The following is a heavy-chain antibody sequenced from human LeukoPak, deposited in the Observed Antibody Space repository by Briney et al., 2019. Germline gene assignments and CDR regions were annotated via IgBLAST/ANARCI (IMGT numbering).Heavy chain of an antibody. CDR3: VKDLGTGTTGYYYYGMDV. D-gene: IGHD1-1*01. Sequence: GGSLTLSRSASGLPLRSYAMQWVRPPPGKGLEYVSAISRNGGSTFYADSVQGRFNLSRDNSKNTLYLQMSSLRAEDTAVYYCVKDLGTGTTGYYYYGMDVWGKGTTVTVSS. J-gene: IGHJ6*04. V-gene: IGHV3-64D*06. CDR1: GLPLRSYA. CDR2: ISRNGGST.